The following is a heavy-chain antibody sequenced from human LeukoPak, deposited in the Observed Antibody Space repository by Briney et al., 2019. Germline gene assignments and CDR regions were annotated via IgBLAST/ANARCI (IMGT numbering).Heavy chain of an antibody. D-gene: IGHD3-10*01. Sequence: GGSLRLSSAASGFTFSNYWMTWVRQAPGKGLEWVANIKQDGSERDYVDSVKGRFTISRDDAKNPLYLQMNSLRAEDTAVYYCARGITMANCGQGTLVTVSS. CDR3: ARGITMAN. CDR1: GFTFSNYW. J-gene: IGHJ4*02. CDR2: IKQDGSER. V-gene: IGHV3-7*04.